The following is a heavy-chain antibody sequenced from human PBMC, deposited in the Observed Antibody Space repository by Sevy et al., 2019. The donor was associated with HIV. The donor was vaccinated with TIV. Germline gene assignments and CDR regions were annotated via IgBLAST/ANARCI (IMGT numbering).Heavy chain of an antibody. V-gene: IGHV1-69*13. CDR3: ARGNQGVPAAIHDWFDP. D-gene: IGHD2-2*01. Sequence: ASVNVSCKTSGGIFSNYVMHWVRQAPGQGLEWMGGFIPIFGKTKYAQKFQGRVTLTADESTGTAYMELSSLTSEDTAVYFCARGNQGVPAAIHDWFDPWGQGTLVTVSS. J-gene: IGHJ5*02. CDR2: FIPIFGKT. CDR1: GGIFSNYV.